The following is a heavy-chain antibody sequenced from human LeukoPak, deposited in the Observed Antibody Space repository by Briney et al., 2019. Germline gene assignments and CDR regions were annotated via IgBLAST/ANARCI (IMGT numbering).Heavy chain of an antibody. CDR1: GGSFSGYY. CDR2: INHSGST. V-gene: IGHV4-34*01. Sequence: SETLSLTCAVYGGSFSGYYWSWIRQPPGKGLEWIGEINHSGSTNYNPSLKSRVTILVDTSKNQFSLKLSSVTAADTAVYYCARLDPYYYDSSGYYASYYFDYWGQGTLVTASS. J-gene: IGHJ4*02. CDR3: ARLDPYYYDSSGYYASYYFDY. D-gene: IGHD3-22*01.